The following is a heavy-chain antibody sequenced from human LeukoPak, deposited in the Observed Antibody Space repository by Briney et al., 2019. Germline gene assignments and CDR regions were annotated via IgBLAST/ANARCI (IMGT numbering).Heavy chain of an antibody. CDR1: GGSISSSSYY. Sequence: SETLSLTCTVSGGSISSSSYYWGWIRHPPGKGLEWIGSIYYSGSTYYNPSLKSRVTISVDTSKNQFSLKLSSVTAADTAVYYCATGYGSGSYYTRREDWGQGTLVTVSS. CDR2: IYYSGST. J-gene: IGHJ4*02. CDR3: ATGYGSGSYYTRRED. V-gene: IGHV4-39*01. D-gene: IGHD3-10*01.